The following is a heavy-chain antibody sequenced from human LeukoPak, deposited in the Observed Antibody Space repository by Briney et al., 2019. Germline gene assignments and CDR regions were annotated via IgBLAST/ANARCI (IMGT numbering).Heavy chain of an antibody. D-gene: IGHD2-2*01. J-gene: IGHJ3*02. V-gene: IGHV4-39*01. CDR3: VRSYCSSTSCYAVGAFDI. CDR1: GGSISSSNYY. Sequence: SETLSLTCTVSGGSISSSNYYWGWIRQPPGKGLEWIGSIYYSGSTYYNPSLKSRVTISVDTSKKQFSLRLSSVTAADTAVYYCVRSYCSSTSCYAVGAFDIWGQGTLVTVSS. CDR2: IYYSGST.